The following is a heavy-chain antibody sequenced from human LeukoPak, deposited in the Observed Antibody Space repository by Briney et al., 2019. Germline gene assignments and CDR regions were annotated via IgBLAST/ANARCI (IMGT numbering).Heavy chain of an antibody. Sequence: PSETLSLTCAVYGGSFSGYYWSWIRQPPGKGLEWIGEINHSGSTNYNPSLKSRVTISVDTSKNQFSLKLSSVTAADTAVYYCAGEITMVRGVIYNWFDPWGQGTLVTVSS. CDR1: GGSFSGYY. CDR3: AGEITMVRGVIYNWFDP. CDR2: INHSGST. J-gene: IGHJ5*02. D-gene: IGHD3-10*01. V-gene: IGHV4-34*01.